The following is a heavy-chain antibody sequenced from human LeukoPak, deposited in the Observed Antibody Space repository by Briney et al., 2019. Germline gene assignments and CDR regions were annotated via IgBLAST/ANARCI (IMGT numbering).Heavy chain of an antibody. J-gene: IGHJ2*01. CDR1: GGSLSRGSYY. Sequence: PSQTLSLTCTVSGGSLSRGSYYWSWIRQPAGGGLEWNGRIYTSGSTNYNPSLKSRVTISVDTSKNQFSLKLRSVTAADTAVYYCASHARLGYCSSTSCREVGGAYWCFYLWGRGTLVTVSS. CDR3: ASHARLGYCSSTSCREVGGAYWCFYL. V-gene: IGHV4-61*02. D-gene: IGHD2-2*01. CDR2: IYTSGST.